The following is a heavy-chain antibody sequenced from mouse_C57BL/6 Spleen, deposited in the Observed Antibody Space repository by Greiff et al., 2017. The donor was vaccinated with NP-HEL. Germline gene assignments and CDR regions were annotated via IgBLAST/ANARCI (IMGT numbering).Heavy chain of an antibody. J-gene: IGHJ4*01. CDR1: GYAFSSSW. D-gene: IGHD2-2*01. V-gene: IGHV1-82*01. CDR2: IYPGDGDT. CDR3: ARSANFGYYYAMDY. Sequence: VQLVESGPELVKPGASVKISCKASGYAFSSSWMNWVKQRPGKGLEWIGRIYPGDGDTNYNGKFKGKATLTADKSSSTAYMQLSSLTSEDSAVYFCARSANFGYYYAMDYWGQGTSVTVSS.